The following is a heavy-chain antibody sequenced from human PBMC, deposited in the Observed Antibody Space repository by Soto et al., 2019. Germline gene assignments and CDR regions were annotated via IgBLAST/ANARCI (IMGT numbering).Heavy chain of an antibody. CDR2: ISPDGSTI. J-gene: IGHJ4*02. Sequence: EVQLVESGGGLVQPGGSLRLSCAASGFTFSDYWMHWVRKAPGKGLVWVSRISPDGSTITYADSVKGRFTISRDNAENTLSLQMNSLRVEDTAVYYCTRSVDYWGQGTLVTVSS. CDR3: TRSVDY. V-gene: IGHV3-74*01. CDR1: GFTFSDYW. D-gene: IGHD4-17*01.